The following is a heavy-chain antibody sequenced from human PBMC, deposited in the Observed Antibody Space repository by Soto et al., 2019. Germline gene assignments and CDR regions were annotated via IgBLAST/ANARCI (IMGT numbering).Heavy chain of an antibody. V-gene: IGHV1-24*01. CDR1: GYTLTELS. CDR3: ATGVVAATIDAFDI. CDR2: FDPEDGET. D-gene: IGHD2-15*01. J-gene: IGHJ3*02. Sequence: ASVKVSCKVSGYTLTELSMHWVRQAPGKGLEWMGGFDPEDGETIYAQKFQGRVTMTEDTSTDTAYMELSSLRSEDTAVYYCATGVVAATIDAFDIWGQGTMVTVSS.